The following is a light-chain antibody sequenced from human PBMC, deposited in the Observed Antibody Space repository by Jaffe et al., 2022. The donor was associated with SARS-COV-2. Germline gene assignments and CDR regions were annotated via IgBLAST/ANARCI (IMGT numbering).Light chain of an antibody. CDR2: SND. J-gene: IGLJ1*01. CDR1: SSNIESNT. V-gene: IGLV1-44*01. Sequence: QSVLTQPPSASGTPGQRVTISCSGSSSNIESNTVNWYQQLPGTAPHLLIYSNDQRPSGVPDRFSGSKSGTSASLAISGLQSEDEADYYCAAWDDSLDGPVFGTGTKVTVL. CDR3: AAWDDSLDGPV.